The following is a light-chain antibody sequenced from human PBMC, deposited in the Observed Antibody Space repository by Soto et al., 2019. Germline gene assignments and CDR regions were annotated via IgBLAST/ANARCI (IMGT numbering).Light chain of an antibody. CDR2: AVR. J-gene: IGLJ1*01. CDR1: SSDVGGYNY. CDR3: TSYTSSSTYV. Sequence: QSALTQPASVSGSPGQSITISCTGTSSDVGGYNYVSWYQQHPGKAPKLMISAVRNRPSGVSNRFSGSKSGNTASLTISGLQPEDDAEFYCTSYTSSSTYVFGTGTKLTVL. V-gene: IGLV2-14*01.